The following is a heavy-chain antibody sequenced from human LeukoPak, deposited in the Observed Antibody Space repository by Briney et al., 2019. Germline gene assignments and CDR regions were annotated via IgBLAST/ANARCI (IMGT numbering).Heavy chain of an antibody. CDR3: ANYRTYHDFWSGYSSPEPRPLDY. V-gene: IGHV3-23*01. J-gene: IGHJ4*02. CDR2: ISGSGGST. Sequence: GGSLRLSCAASGLTFSSYAMSWVRQAPGKGLEWVSAISGSGGSTYYADSVKGRFTISRDNSKNTLYLQMNSLRAEDTAVYYCANYRTYHDFWSGYSSPEPRPLDYWGQGTLVTVSS. D-gene: IGHD3-3*01. CDR1: GLTFSSYA.